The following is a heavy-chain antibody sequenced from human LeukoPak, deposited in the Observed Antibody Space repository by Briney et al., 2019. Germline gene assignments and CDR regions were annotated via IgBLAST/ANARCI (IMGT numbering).Heavy chain of an antibody. CDR3: ARGGVIAAAGTWYYYYGMDV. D-gene: IGHD6-13*01. CDR2: MNPNSGNT. J-gene: IGHJ6*02. Sequence: GASVKVSCKASGYTFTSYDINWVRQAPGQGLEWMGWMNPNSGNTGYAQKFQGRVTMTRNTSISTAYMELSSLRSEDTAVYYCARGGVIAAAGTWYYYYGMDVWGQGTTVTVSS. CDR1: GYTFTSYD. V-gene: IGHV1-8*01.